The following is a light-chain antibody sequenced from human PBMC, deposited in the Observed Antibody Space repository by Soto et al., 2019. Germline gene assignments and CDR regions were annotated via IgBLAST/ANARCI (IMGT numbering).Light chain of an antibody. CDR2: EVS. V-gene: IGLV2-18*02. CDR1: SSDVGSYNR. J-gene: IGLJ1*01. Sequence: QSVLTQPPSVSGSPGQSVTISCTGTSSDVGSYNRISWYQQPPGTAPKLMIYEVSSRPSGVPDRFSGSKSGTTASLTISGLQAEDEADYYCFSHRGGDSHVFGTGTKLTVL. CDR3: FSHRGGDSHV.